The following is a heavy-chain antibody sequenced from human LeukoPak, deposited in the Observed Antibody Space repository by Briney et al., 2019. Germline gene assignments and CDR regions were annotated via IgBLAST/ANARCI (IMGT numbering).Heavy chain of an antibody. CDR3: ARSGLYYPGSGSFDY. J-gene: IGHJ4*02. D-gene: IGHD3-10*01. CDR1: GDSVTSGGYY. Sequence: PSETLSLTCTASGDSVTSGGYYWNWIRQHPVKGLEWIGYIYYTGSTNYNPSLKSRINISADTSKNQFSLKLKSVTAADTAIYYCARSGLYYPGSGSFDYWGQGALVTVSS. CDR2: IYYTGST. V-gene: IGHV4-31*03.